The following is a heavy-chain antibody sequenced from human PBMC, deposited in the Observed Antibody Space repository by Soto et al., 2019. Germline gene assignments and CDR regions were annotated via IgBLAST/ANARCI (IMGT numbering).Heavy chain of an antibody. CDR3: ARDCDTAMVALGMDV. V-gene: IGHV3-33*01. J-gene: IGHJ6*02. CDR2: IWYDGSNK. Sequence: ESGGGVVQPGRSLRLSCAASGFTFSSYGMHWVRQAPGKGLERVAVIWYDGSNKYYADSVKGRFTISRDNSKNTLYLQMNSLRAEDMAVYYCARDCDTAMVALGMDVWGQGTTVTVSS. D-gene: IGHD5-18*01. CDR1: GFTFSSYG.